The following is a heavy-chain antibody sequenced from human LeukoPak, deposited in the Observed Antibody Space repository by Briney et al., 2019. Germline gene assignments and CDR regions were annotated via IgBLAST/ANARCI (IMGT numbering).Heavy chain of an antibody. Sequence: GGSPRLSCAPSGFTFSSYWMSWVRQAPGKGLEWVANIKQDGSEKYYVDSVKGRFTISRDNAKNSLYLQMNSLRAEDTAVYYCAREDCSSTSCSIDYWGQGALVTVSS. J-gene: IGHJ4*02. CDR3: AREDCSSTSCSIDY. CDR1: GFTFSSYW. V-gene: IGHV3-7*01. D-gene: IGHD2-2*01. CDR2: IKQDGSEK.